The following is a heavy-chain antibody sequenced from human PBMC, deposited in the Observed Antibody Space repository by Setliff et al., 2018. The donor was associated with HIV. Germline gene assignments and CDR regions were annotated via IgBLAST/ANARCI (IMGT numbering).Heavy chain of an antibody. CDR3: ARDREWRDPMGAFDI. CDR2: ITGSGGRT. Sequence: GGSLRLSCEASGYTFSSYAVSWVRQVPGKGLEWVSAITGSGGRTHYADSVKGGFTISRDNSRSTLYLQMNSLRAEDTAVYYCARDREWRDPMGAFDIWGQGTMVTVSS. D-gene: IGHD3-3*01. V-gene: IGHV3-23*01. J-gene: IGHJ3*02. CDR1: GYTFSSYA.